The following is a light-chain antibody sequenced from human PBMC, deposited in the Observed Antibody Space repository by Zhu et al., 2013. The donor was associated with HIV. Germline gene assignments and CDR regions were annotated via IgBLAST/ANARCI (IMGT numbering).Light chain of an antibody. J-gene: IGKJ2*01. CDR2: GAS. CDR1: QSVANS. V-gene: IGKV3-20*01. Sequence: EIVLTQSPATLSLSPGERATLSCRASQSVANSLAWYQQKPGQAPRLLIYGASSRATGIPDRFSGSGSGTDFTLTISRLEPEDFAVYYCQQYGSSPYTFGQGTKLEIK. CDR3: QQYGSSPYT.